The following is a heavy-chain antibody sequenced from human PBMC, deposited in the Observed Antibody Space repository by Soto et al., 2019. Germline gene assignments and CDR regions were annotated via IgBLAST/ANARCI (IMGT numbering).Heavy chain of an antibody. CDR1: GFTFSSYS. CDR3: AIHPSREQSLLSFDI. CDR2: ISSSSSYI. V-gene: IGHV3-21*01. J-gene: IGHJ3*02. Sequence: VGSLRLSCAASGFTFSSYSMNWVRQAPGKGLEWVSSISSSSSYIYYADSVKGRFTISRDNAKNSLYLQMNSLRAEDTAVYYCAIHPSREQSLLSFDIWGQGTMVTVSS. D-gene: IGHD6-19*01.